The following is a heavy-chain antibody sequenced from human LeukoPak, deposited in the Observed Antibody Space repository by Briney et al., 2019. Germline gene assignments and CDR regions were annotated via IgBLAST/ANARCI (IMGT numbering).Heavy chain of an antibody. Sequence: PSQTLSLTCTVSGGSISSGGYYWSWIRQPPGKGLEWIGYIYHSGSTYYNPSLKSRVTISVDRSKNQFSLKLYSVTAADTAVYYCARAGITIVRSIDYWGQGTLVTVSS. CDR2: IYHSGST. CDR1: GGSISSGGYY. D-gene: IGHD3-10*01. CDR3: ARAGITIVRSIDY. J-gene: IGHJ4*02. V-gene: IGHV4-30-2*01.